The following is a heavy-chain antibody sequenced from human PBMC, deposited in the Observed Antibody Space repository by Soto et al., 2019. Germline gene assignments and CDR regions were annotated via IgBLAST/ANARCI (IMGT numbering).Heavy chain of an antibody. V-gene: IGHV5-51*01. CDR3: WRNSLNGYYNYYYSMDV. CDR2: IYPDDSDT. D-gene: IGHD3-9*01. Sequence: PGESLKISCKGSGYSFSSYWIAWVRLMPGKGLEWMGSIYPDDSDTKYSPSFQGQVTISADKSISAAYLQWSSLKASDTAIYYCWRNSLNGYYNYYYSMDVWGQGTTVTVSS. J-gene: IGHJ6*02. CDR1: GYSFSSYW.